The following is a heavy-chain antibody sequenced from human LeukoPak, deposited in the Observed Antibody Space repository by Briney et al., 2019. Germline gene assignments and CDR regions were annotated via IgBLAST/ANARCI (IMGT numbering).Heavy chain of an antibody. Sequence: GAYLQISCKGSEYSFTNYWIGCVRQMPGKGLEWMGIIYPGDSDARYSPSFQGQVTISADKSISTAYLQWSSLKASDTAMYFCATYAGSYSKHFQHWGQGTLVTVSS. D-gene: IGHD3-10*01. CDR3: ATYAGSYSKHFQH. CDR2: IYPGDSDA. CDR1: EYSFTNYW. J-gene: IGHJ1*01. V-gene: IGHV5-51*01.